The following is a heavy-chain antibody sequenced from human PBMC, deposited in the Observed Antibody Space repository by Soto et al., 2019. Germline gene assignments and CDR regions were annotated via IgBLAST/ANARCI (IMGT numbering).Heavy chain of an antibody. V-gene: IGHV3-23*01. J-gene: IGHJ4*02. CDR3: AKRSPYSSGWYSPIFDY. CDR1: GFSFSDYA. D-gene: IGHD6-13*01. CDR2: ISESGGST. Sequence: GVSLRVSCAASGFSFSDYAMSWVRQAPGKGLEWVSVISESGGSTHYADSVRGRFTVSRDNSKNSLSLRMNSLRDEDTAVYFCAKRSPYSSGWYSPIFDYWGQGALVTVSS.